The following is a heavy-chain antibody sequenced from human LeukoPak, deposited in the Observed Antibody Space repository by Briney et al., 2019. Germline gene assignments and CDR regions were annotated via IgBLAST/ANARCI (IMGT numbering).Heavy chain of an antibody. D-gene: IGHD1-26*01. V-gene: IGHV3-23*01. J-gene: IGHJ4*02. CDR3: AEAGRGGATNDFDY. CDR2: ISGSGGST. Sequence: GGSLRLSCAASGFTFSSYAMSWVRQAPGKGLEWVSAISGSGGSTYYADSVKGRFTISRDNSKNTLYLQMNSLRAEDTAVNYCAEAGRGGATNDFDYWGQGTLVTVSS. CDR1: GFTFSSYA.